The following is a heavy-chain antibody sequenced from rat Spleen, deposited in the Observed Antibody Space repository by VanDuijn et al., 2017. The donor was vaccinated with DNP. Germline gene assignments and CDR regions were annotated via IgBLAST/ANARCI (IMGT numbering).Heavy chain of an antibody. CDR2: ISTSGRRT. V-gene: IGHV5-25*01. D-gene: IGHD1-11*01. Sequence: EVLLVESGGGLVQPGRSLKLSCIVSGFTFSNYHMVWVRQAPKKGLEWVATISTSGRRTYYPESVKGRFTISRDNAESRLYLQMNSLKSEDTATYYCAKQGDYGGLDVWGQGTSVTASS. CDR1: GFTFSNYH. J-gene: IGHJ4*01. CDR3: AKQGDYGGLDV.